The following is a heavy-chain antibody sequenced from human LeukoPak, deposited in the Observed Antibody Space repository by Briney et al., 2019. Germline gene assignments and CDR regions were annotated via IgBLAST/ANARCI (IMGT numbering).Heavy chain of an antibody. J-gene: IGHJ4*02. Sequence: GGSLRLSCAASGFTVSSNYMSWVRQAPGKGLEWVANIKQDGSEKNYVDSVKGRFTISRDNAENSVSLQMNSLRAEDTAVYYCARDSVTRGFDYWGQGTLVTVSS. V-gene: IGHV3-7*01. CDR3: ARDSVTRGFDY. CDR2: IKQDGSEK. D-gene: IGHD4-17*01. CDR1: GFTVSSNY.